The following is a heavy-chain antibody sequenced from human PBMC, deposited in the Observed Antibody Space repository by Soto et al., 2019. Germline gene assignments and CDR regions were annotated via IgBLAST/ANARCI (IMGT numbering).Heavy chain of an antibody. CDR3: AREAAAGVY. V-gene: IGHV3-48*03. CDR2: ISSDGRSI. Sequence: EVQLVESGGGLVQPGGSVRLSCAASGFIFSSYEMNWVRQAPGKGLEWVSYISSDGRSIYYADSVKGRFTISRDNAKNSLYLQMNSLRAEDTAVYYCAREAAAGVYWGQGTLVTVSS. CDR1: GFIFSSYE. J-gene: IGHJ4*02. D-gene: IGHD6-13*01.